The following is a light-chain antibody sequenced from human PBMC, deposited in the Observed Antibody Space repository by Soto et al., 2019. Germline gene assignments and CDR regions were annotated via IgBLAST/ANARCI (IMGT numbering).Light chain of an antibody. CDR2: GTS. J-gene: IGKJ5*01. Sequence: EIVMTQSPPTLSVSPGEGATLSCRASQSVSTPLAWYQQIPGQAPRLFIYGTSTRAAGIPARFSGRGSGTEFTFTISSLQSEDFAVYHCQQYHDWPITFGQGTRLEIK. V-gene: IGKV3-15*01. CDR3: QQYHDWPIT. CDR1: QSVSTP.